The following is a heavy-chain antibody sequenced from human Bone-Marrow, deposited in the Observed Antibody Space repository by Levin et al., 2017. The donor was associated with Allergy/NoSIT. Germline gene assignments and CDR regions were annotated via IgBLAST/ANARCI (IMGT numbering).Heavy chain of an antibody. CDR3: ARPPDSCSGGTCYNAFDI. J-gene: IGHJ3*02. V-gene: IGHV5-51*01. CDR1: GYSFTTYW. D-gene: IGHD2-15*01. Sequence: GGSLRLSCKGSGYSFTTYWIGWVRQMPGKGLEWMGIIYPGDSDTRYSPSFQGQVTISADKSISTAYLQWNSLKASDNAKYYCARPPDSCSGGTCYNAFDIWGQGTMVTVSS. CDR2: IYPGDSDT.